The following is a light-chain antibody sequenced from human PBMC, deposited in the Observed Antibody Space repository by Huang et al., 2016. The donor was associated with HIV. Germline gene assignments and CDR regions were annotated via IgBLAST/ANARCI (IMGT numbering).Light chain of an antibody. V-gene: IGKV1-NL1*01. CDR3: QQYYSTPPWT. CDR1: QGISNY. J-gene: IGKJ1*01. CDR2: GAS. Sequence: DIQMTQSPSSLSASVGDRVTITCRASQGISNYLAWYQQKPGKAPKLLLYGASRLESGVPSRFSGNRSGTYFTLTISTLQPEDFATYYCQQYYSTPPWTFGQGTKVEI.